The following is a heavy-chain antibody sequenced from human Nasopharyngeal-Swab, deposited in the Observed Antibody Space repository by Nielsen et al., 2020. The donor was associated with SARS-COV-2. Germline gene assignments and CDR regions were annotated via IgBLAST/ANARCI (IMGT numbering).Heavy chain of an antibody. Sequence: GESLKISCAASGFTFSASGMSWVRMAPGKGLEWVSGISRSGGSEDYAGAVKGRFTTSRDNSKNMVFLQMDSLRVEDTAVYYCVKGTTAPDIWGQGTLVTVSS. CDR1: GFTFSASG. CDR2: ISRSGGSE. J-gene: IGHJ4*02. D-gene: IGHD1-7*01. V-gene: IGHV3-23*01. CDR3: VKGTTAPDI.